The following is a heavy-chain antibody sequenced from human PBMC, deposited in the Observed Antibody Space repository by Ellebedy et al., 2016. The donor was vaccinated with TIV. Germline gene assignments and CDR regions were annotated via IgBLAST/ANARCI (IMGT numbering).Heavy chain of an antibody. CDR3: AIHYFYGLDI. CDR1: GYSFTNYW. CDR2: IYPGDSDT. J-gene: IGHJ6*02. V-gene: IGHV5-51*01. Sequence: KVSCKGSGYSFTNYWIGWVRQMPGKGLEWMGIIYPGDSDTRYSPSFQGQVTISADKSISTAYLQWSSLKASDTTMYYCAIHYFYGLDIWGQGTTVTVSS.